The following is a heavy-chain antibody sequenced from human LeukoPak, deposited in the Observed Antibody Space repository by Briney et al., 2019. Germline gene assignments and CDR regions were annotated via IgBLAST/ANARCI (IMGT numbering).Heavy chain of an antibody. CDR2: IYYGGST. J-gene: IGHJ5*01. CDR3: ARGRARDGSYPWFDS. CDR1: GDSIGSYY. D-gene: IGHD3-16*02. V-gene: IGHV4-59*01. Sequence: PSETLSLTCSVSGDSIGSYYWRWIRQSPRKGLGWIGYIYYGGSTNYTPSPKSRVNISVDTSNSPFSLQLRSVSAADTAIYYCARGRARDGSYPWFDSWGQGTLVTVSS.